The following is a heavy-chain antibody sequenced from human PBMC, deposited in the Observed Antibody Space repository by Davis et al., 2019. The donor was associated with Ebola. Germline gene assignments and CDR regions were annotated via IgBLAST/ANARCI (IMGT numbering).Heavy chain of an antibody. CDR3: TNRPDGYNDY. V-gene: IGHV3-49*03. J-gene: IGHJ4*02. D-gene: IGHD5-24*01. CDR1: GFTFGDYA. CDR2: IRSKAYGGTT. Sequence: GESLKISCTASGFTFGDYAMNWFRQAPGKGLEWVGFIRSKAYGGTTEYAASVKGRFTISRDDSKSIAYLQMNSLKTEDTAVYYCTNRPDGYNDYWGQGTLVTVSS.